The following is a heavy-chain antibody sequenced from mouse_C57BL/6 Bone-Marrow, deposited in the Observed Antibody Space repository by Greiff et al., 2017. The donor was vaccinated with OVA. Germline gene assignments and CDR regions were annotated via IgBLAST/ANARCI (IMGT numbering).Heavy chain of an antibody. J-gene: IGHJ3*01. CDR3: AGPEYYYCPAWFAY. Sequence: QVQLQQSGAELARPGASVKLSCKASGYTFTSYGISWVKQRTGQGLEWIGEIYPRSGNTYYNEKFKGKATLTADKSSSTAYMELRSLTSEDSAVYFCAGPEYYYCPAWFAYWGQGTLVTVSA. CDR1: GYTFTSYG. D-gene: IGHD1-1*01. CDR2: IYPRSGNT. V-gene: IGHV1-81*01.